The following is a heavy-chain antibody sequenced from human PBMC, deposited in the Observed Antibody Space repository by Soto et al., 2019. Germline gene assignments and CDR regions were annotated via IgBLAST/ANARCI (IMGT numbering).Heavy chain of an antibody. V-gene: IGHV3-53*02. J-gene: IGHJ3*02. CDR2: IYSGGST. Sequence: EVQLVETGGGLIQPGGSLRLSCAASGFTVSSNYMSWVRQAPGKGLEWVSVIYSGGSTYYADSVKGRFTISRDNSKNTLYLQMNSLRAEDTAVYYCARFRAAFHWENDAFDIWGQGTMVTVSS. D-gene: IGHD3-9*01. CDR1: GFTVSSNY. CDR3: ARFRAAFHWENDAFDI.